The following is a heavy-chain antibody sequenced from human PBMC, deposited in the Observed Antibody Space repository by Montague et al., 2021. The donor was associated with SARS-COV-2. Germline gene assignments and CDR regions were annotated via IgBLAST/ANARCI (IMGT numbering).Heavy chain of an antibody. CDR1: GGSISSSSYY. CDR3: ARQPVLRYFDWLSAAYGMDV. D-gene: IGHD3-9*01. J-gene: IGHJ6*02. Sequence: SDTLSLTRTVSGGSISSSSYYWGWIRQPPGKGLEWTGSIYYSGSTYYNPSLKSRVTISVDTSKNQFSLKLSSVTAADTAVYYCARQPVLRYFDWLSAAYGMDVWGQGTTVTVSS. V-gene: IGHV4-39*01. CDR2: IYYSGST.